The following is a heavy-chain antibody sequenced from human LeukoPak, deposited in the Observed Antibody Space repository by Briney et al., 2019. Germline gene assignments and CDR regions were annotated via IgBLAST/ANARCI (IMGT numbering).Heavy chain of an antibody. Sequence: ASVKVSCKASGYTFTGYYMHWVRQAPGQGLEWMGWINPNSGGTNYAQKFQGRVTMTRDASISTAYMELSRLRSDDTAVYYCARERSAVRGVIIFGSFDYWGQGTLVTVSS. CDR3: ARERSAVRGVIIFGSFDY. CDR1: GYTFTGYY. V-gene: IGHV1-2*02. CDR2: INPNSGGT. D-gene: IGHD3-10*01. J-gene: IGHJ4*02.